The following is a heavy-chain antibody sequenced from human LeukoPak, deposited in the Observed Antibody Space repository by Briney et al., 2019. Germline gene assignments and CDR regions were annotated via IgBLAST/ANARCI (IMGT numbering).Heavy chain of an antibody. CDR3: ARLITFGGVIANDY. CDR1: GYTFTGYY. CDR2: INPNSGGT. V-gene: IGHV1-2*06. Sequence: GASVKVSCKASGYTFTGYYMHWVRQAPGQGLEWMGRINPNSGGTNYAQKFQGRVTMTRDTSISTAYMELSRLRSDHTAVYYCARLITFGGVIANDYWGQGTLVTVSS. J-gene: IGHJ4*02. D-gene: IGHD3-16*02.